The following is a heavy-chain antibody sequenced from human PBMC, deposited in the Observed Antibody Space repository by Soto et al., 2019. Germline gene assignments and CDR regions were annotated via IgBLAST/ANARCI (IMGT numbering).Heavy chain of an antibody. D-gene: IGHD6-19*01. CDR2: IWYDGSNK. CDR1: GFTFSSYG. J-gene: IGHJ6*02. CDR3: ARDRSYSSGWYSLLGMDV. V-gene: IGHV3-33*01. Sequence: QVQLVESGGGVVQPGRSLRLSCAASGFTFSSYGMHWVRQAPGKGLEWVAVIWYDGSNKYYADSVKGRFTISRDNSKNSLYRQMNSLRAEDTAVYYCARDRSYSSGWYSLLGMDVWGQGTTVTVSS.